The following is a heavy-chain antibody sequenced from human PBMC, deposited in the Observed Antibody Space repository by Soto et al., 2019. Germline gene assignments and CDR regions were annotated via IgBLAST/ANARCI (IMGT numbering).Heavy chain of an antibody. D-gene: IGHD2-2*01. CDR3: ARGHFNIVVVPAATISIRRYNWFDP. Sequence: PSGTLSLTCAVYGGSFSGYYWSWIRQPPGKGLEWIGEINHSGSTNYNPSLKSRVTISVDTSKNQFSLKLSSVTAADTAVYYCARGHFNIVVVPAATISIRRYNWFDPWGQGTVVTVSS. J-gene: IGHJ5*02. CDR1: GGSFSGYY. V-gene: IGHV4-34*01. CDR2: INHSGST.